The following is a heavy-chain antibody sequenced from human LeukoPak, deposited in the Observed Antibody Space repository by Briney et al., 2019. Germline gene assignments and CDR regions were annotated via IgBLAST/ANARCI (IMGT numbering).Heavy chain of an antibody. CDR1: GFTFSSYA. CDR3: ATGFYYGSGSQRYLDY. D-gene: IGHD3-10*01. Sequence: GGSLRLSCAASGFTFSSYAMSWVRQAPGKGLEWVSVVTGSGDSTYHADSVKGRFTISRDNYKNIIYLQMNSLRAEDTAVYYCATGFYYGSGSQRYLDYWGQGTLVTVSS. CDR2: VTGSGDST. V-gene: IGHV3-23*01. J-gene: IGHJ4*02.